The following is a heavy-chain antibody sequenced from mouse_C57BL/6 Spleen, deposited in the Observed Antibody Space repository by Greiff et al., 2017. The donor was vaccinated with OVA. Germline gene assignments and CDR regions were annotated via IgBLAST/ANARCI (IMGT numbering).Heavy chain of an antibody. CDR2: INPNNGGT. D-gene: IGHD1-1*01. CDR3: ARCFYYYGRGAMDY. J-gene: IGHJ4*01. Sequence: EVQLQQSGPELVKPGASVKISCKASGYTFTDYYMNWVKQSHGKSLEWIGDINPNNGGTSYNQKFKGKATLTVDKSSSTAYMELRSLTSEDSAVYYCARCFYYYGRGAMDYWGQGTSVTVSS. V-gene: IGHV1-26*01. CDR1: GYTFTDYY.